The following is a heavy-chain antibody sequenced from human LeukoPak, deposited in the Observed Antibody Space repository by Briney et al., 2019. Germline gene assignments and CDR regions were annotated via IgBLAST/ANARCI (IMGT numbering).Heavy chain of an antibody. D-gene: IGHD3-22*01. CDR3: ARARTYYYDSSGYPYFDY. CDR2: IYYSGST. J-gene: IGHJ4*02. Sequence: SETLSLTCTVSGGSISSYYWSWIRQPPGKGLEWIGYIYYSGSTNYDPSLKSRVTISVDTSKNQFSLKLSSVTAADTAVYYCARARTYYYDSSGYPYFDYWGQGTLVTVSS. V-gene: IGHV4-59*01. CDR1: GGSISSYY.